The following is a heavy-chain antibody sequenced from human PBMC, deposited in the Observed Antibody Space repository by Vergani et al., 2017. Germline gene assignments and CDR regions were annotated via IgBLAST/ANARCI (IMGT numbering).Heavy chain of an antibody. CDR2: IYYSGST. CDR1: GGSISSGDYY. V-gene: IGHV4-30-4*08. Sequence: QVQLQESGPGLVKPSQTLSLTCTVSGGSISSGDYYWSWIRQPPGKGLEWIGYIYYSGSTYYNPSLKSRVTISVDTSQNQFSLRLSSVTAADTAVYYCARDRLVSRTVVTXGGYYYYYYGMDVWGQGTTVTVSS. J-gene: IGHJ6*02. D-gene: IGHD4-23*01. CDR3: ARDRLVSRTVVTXGGYYYYYYGMDV.